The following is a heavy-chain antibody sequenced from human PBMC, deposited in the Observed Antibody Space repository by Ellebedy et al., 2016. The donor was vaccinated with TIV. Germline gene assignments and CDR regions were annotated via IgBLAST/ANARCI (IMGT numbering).Heavy chain of an antibody. J-gene: IGHJ3*02. D-gene: IGHD5-24*01. Sequence: GGSLRLSCVAASGFTFNNYGMHWVRQAPGKGLEWVAVISYDGSNKYYADSVKGRFTISRDNSKNTLYLQMNSLRAEDTAVYYCARGWVPVGKDGYNRDFDAFDIWGQGTMVTVSS. V-gene: IGHV3-30*12. CDR3: ARGWVPVGKDGYNRDFDAFDI. CDR1: GFTFNNYG. CDR2: ISYDGSNK.